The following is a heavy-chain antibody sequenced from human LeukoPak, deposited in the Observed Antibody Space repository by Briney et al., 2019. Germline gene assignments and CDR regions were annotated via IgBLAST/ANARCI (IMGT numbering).Heavy chain of an antibody. CDR2: ISYDGSNK. V-gene: IGHV3-30-3*01. D-gene: IGHD2-2*01. CDR3: ARVPRDIVVVPAAIIYYYGMDV. CDR1: GFTFSSYA. Sequence: GGSLRLSCAASGFTFSSYAMHWVRQAPGKGLEWVAVISYDGSNKYYADSVKGRFTISRDNSKNTLYLQMNSLRAEDTAVYYCARVPRDIVVVPAAIIYYYGMDVWGQGTTDTVSS. J-gene: IGHJ6*02.